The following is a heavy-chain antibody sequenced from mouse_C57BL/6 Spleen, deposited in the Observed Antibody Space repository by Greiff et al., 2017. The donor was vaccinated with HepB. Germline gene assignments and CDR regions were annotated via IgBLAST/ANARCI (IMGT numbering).Heavy chain of an antibody. J-gene: IGHJ1*03. CDR3: ARFYDDYGWYFDV. D-gene: IGHD2-4*01. V-gene: IGHV1-18*01. Sequence: EVQLQQSGPELVKPGASVKIPCKASGYTFTDYNMDWVKQSHGKSLEWIGDINPNNGGTIYNQKFKGKATLTVDKSSSTAYMELRSLTSEDTAVYYCARFYDDYGWYFDVWGTGTTVTVSS. CDR2: INPNNGGT. CDR1: GYTFTDYN.